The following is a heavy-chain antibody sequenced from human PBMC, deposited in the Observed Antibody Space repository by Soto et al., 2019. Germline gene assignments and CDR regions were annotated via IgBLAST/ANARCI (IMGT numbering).Heavy chain of an antibody. CDR2: ISYDGSNK. J-gene: IGHJ4*02. D-gene: IGHD3-3*01. CDR3: ANSDFWSGYPIDF. Sequence: GGSLRLSCAASGFTFSIYAMHWVCQAPGKGLEWVAVISYDGSNKYYADSVKGRFTISRDNSKNTLYLQMNSLRAEDTAVYYCANSDFWSGYPIDFWGQGTLVTVSS. CDR1: GFTFSIYA. V-gene: IGHV3-30-3*01.